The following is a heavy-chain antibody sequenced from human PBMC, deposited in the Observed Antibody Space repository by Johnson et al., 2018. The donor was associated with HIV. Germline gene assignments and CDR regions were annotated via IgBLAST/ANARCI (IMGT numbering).Heavy chain of an antibody. Sequence: VQLVESGGGVVRPGGSLRLSCAASGSSFEDYGMSWVRQAPGKGLEWVSGINSNGGSTGYADSVKGRFSISRDNAKNSLYLQMNSLRAEDTALYSCARELRGVISAPRAFGIWGQGTMVTVSS. V-gene: IGHV3-20*04. CDR1: GSSFEDYG. CDR3: ARELRGVISAPRAFGI. CDR2: INSNGGST. J-gene: IGHJ3*02. D-gene: IGHD3-10*01.